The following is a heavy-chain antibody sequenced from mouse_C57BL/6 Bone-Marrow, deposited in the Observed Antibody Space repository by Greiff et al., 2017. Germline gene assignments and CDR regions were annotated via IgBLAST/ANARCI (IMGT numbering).Heavy chain of an antibody. Sequence: EVQLQQSGAELAKPGASVKLSCKASGYTFTSYWMHWVKQRPEQGLEWIGWIDPENGDTEYASKFQGKATITADTSSNTAYLQLSSLTSEDTAVYYCTTHYYGSSCVYFDYWGQGTTLTVSS. D-gene: IGHD1-1*01. V-gene: IGHV14-4*01. CDR3: TTHYYGSSCVYFDY. CDR2: IDPENGDT. CDR1: GYTFTSYW. J-gene: IGHJ2*01.